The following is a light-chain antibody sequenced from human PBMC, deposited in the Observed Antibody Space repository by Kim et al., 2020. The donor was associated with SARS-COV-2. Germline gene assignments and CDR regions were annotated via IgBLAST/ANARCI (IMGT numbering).Light chain of an antibody. CDR1: QSVLYSSNNKNY. J-gene: IGKJ2*01. CDR2: WAS. Sequence: DIVMTQSPDSLAVSLGERATINCKSSQSVLYSSNNKNYLAWYQQKPRQPPKLLIYWASTRESGVPDRFSGSGSGTDFTLTIRSLQAEDVAVYYCQQYYSTSYTFGQGTKLEIK. CDR3: QQYYSTSYT. V-gene: IGKV4-1*01.